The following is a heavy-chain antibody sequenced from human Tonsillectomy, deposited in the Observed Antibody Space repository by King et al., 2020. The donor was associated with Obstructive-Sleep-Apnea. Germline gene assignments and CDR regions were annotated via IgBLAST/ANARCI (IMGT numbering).Heavy chain of an antibody. CDR1: GGSISSYY. Sequence: QLQESGPGLVKPSETLSLTCTVSGGSISSYYWSWIRQPPGKGLEWIGYIYYSGSTNYNPSLKSRVTISVETSKNQFSLKRSSVTAADTAVYYCARDQPGITIFGVVMGSRFDPWGQGTLVTVSS. V-gene: IGHV4-59*01. CDR2: IYYSGST. CDR3: ARDQPGITIFGVVMGSRFDP. J-gene: IGHJ5*02. D-gene: IGHD3-3*01.